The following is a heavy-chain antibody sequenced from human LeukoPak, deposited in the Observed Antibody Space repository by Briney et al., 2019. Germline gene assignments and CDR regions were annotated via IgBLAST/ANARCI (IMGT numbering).Heavy chain of an antibody. CDR1: GGTFSSYT. D-gene: IGHD3-22*01. J-gene: IGHJ4*02. CDR2: IIPILGIA. CDR3: ARDNYYDSSGYYGYFDS. Sequence: SVNVSCKASGGTFSSYTISWVRQAPGQGLEWMGRIIPILGIAKYAQKFQGRVTITADKSTRTAYMELSSLRSEDTAVYYCARDNYYDSSGYYGYFDSWGQGTLVTVSS. V-gene: IGHV1-69*04.